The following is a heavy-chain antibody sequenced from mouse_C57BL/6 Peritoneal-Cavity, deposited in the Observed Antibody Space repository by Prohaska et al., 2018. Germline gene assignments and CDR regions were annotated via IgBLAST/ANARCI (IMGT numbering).Heavy chain of an antibody. D-gene: IGHD1-1*01. CDR3: ARNSDGKPMDY. Sequence: YNAAFISRLSISKDNSKSQVFFKMNSLQADDTAIYYCARNSDGKPMDYWGQGTSVTVSS. V-gene: IGHV2-2*01. J-gene: IGHJ4*01.